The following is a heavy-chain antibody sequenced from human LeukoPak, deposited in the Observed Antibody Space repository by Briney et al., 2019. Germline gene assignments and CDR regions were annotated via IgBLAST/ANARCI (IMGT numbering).Heavy chain of an antibody. D-gene: IGHD3-22*01. V-gene: IGHV4-59*01. Sequence: SETLSLTCTVSGGSISSYYWSWMRQPPGKGLEWIGYIYYSGSTNYNPSLKSRVIISVDTSKNQFSLKLSPVTAADTAVYYCARSSPPFYYDSSGYSFDYWGQGTLVTVSS. CDR1: GGSISSYY. CDR2: IYYSGST. CDR3: ARSSPPFYYDSSGYSFDY. J-gene: IGHJ4*02.